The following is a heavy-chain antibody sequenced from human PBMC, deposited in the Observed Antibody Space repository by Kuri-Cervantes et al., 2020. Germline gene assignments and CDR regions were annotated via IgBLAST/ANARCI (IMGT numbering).Heavy chain of an antibody. CDR1: GFTFSSYA. V-gene: IGHV3-66*01. D-gene: IGHD6-19*01. CDR3: ARDGVAVAGTPLYYYYGMDV. CDR2: IYSGGST. J-gene: IGHJ6*02. Sequence: GESLKISCAASGFTFSSYAMSWVRQAPGKGLEWVSVIYSGGSTYYADSVKGRFTISRDNSKSTLYLQMNSLRAEDTAVYYCARDGVAVAGTPLYYYYGMDVWGQGTTVTVSS.